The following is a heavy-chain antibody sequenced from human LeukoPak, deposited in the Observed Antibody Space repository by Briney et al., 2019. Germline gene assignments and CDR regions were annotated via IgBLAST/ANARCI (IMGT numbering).Heavy chain of an antibody. D-gene: IGHD1-26*01. CDR1: GFSFNTHS. V-gene: IGHV3-21*04. CDR3: ARVNSGTYSSIYYFYYMDA. Sequence: GGSLRLSCAASGFSFNTHSMNWVRQSPGKGLEWVSSISSESSYIHYADSVKGRFTISRDNAKNSLYLQMNSLGAEDTAVYYCARVNSGTYSSIYYFYYMDAWGEGTTVTISS. J-gene: IGHJ6*03. CDR2: ISSESSYI.